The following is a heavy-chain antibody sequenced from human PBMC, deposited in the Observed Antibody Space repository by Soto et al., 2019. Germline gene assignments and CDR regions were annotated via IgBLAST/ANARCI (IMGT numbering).Heavy chain of an antibody. CDR2: IIPMFGTA. CDR1: GGTFSTDS. J-gene: IGHJ6*02. V-gene: IGHV1-69*12. CDR3: AREIDGYYGMDV. Sequence: QVQLVRSGAEVKKPGPSVKVSCKASGGTFSTDSISWVRQAPGQGLEWMGGIIPMFGTANNAQKFQGRVTITADESTSTAYMELSSLRSEDTAVYFCAREIDGYYGMDVWGQGTTVTVAS.